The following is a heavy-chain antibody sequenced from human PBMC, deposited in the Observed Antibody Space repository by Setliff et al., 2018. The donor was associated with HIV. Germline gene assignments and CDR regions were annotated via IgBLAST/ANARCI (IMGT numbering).Heavy chain of an antibody. CDR3: ARGLEYYYDSSGPYPTNWFDP. V-gene: IGHV1-18*01. J-gene: IGHJ5*02. CDR2: ISGYNGHT. D-gene: IGHD3-22*01. Sequence: ASVKVSCKASGYTFSSFAMSWVRQAPGQGLEWVAWISGYNGHTNYAQRFQGRVTITTDESTSTAYMELSSLRSEDTAVYYCARGLEYYYDSSGPYPTNWFDPWGQGTLVTVSS. CDR1: GYTFSSFA.